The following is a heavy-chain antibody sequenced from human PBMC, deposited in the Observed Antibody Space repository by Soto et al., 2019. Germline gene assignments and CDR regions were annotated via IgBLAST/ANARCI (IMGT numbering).Heavy chain of an antibody. Sequence: PSETLSLPCTVSGGSISSDDYYWSWIRQPPGKGLAWIGYIYYSGSTYYNPSLKSRVTIPVDTSTTQFSLKLTSVTAAGTAVEYFARERPDGSRLYLWGQGTLVTLAS. J-gene: IGHJ4*02. V-gene: IGHV4-30-4*02. D-gene: IGHD6-13*01. CDR1: GGSISSDDYY. CDR2: IYYSGST. CDR3: ARERPDGSRLYL.